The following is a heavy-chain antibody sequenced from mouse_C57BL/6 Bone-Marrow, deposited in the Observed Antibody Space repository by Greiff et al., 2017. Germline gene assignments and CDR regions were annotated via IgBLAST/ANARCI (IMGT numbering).Heavy chain of an antibody. CDR2: IRNKANGYTT. CDR1: GFTFTDYY. Sequence: EVHLVESGGGLVQPGGSLSLSCAASGFTFTDYYMSWVRQPPGKALEWLGFIRNKANGYTTEYSASVKGRFTISRDNSQSILYLQMNALRAEDSATYYCATITGTGRFAYWGQGTLVTVSA. D-gene: IGHD4-1*01. V-gene: IGHV7-3*01. J-gene: IGHJ3*01. CDR3: ATITGTGRFAY.